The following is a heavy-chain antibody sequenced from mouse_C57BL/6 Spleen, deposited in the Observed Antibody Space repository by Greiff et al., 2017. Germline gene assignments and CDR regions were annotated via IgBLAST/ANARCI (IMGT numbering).Heavy chain of an antibody. CDR1: GYTFTSYW. V-gene: IGHV1-55*01. Sequence: QVQLKQPGAELVKPGASVKMSCKASGYTFTSYWITWVKQRPGQGLEWIGDIYPGSGSTNYNEKFKSKATLTVDTSSSTASMQLCSLTSEDSAVYYCAVCGSSYGCFDVWGTGTPVTVSA. CDR2: IYPGSGST. D-gene: IGHD1-1*01. J-gene: IGHJ1*03. CDR3: AVCGSSYGCFDV.